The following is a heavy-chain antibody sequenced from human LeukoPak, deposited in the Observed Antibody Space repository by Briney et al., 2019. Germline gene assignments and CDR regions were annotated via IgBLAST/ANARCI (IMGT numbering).Heavy chain of an antibody. CDR3: ARDKEDRITSAGYFDY. D-gene: IGHD6-13*01. J-gene: IGHJ4*02. CDR2: INPSGGTT. Sequence: GASVKVSCKASGYTFTGYYMHWVRQAPGQGVEWMGIINPSGGTTSYAQNFQGRVTMTRDMSTNTVYMELSSLRSEDTAVYYCARDKEDRITSAGYFDYWGQGTLVTVSS. V-gene: IGHV1-46*01. CDR1: GYTFTGYY.